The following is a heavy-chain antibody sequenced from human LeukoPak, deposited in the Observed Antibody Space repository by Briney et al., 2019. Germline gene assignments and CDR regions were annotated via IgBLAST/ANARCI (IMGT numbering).Heavy chain of an antibody. V-gene: IGHV3-7*02. D-gene: IGHD3-16*02. J-gene: IGHJ4*02. Sequence: PGGSLRLSCTVGGFTFSSHWMSWVRQAPGKGLEWVANIKQDGSEEYYVDSVKGRFTVSRDDGRNSVSLQMNSVRAEDTAVYYCGYTNNFYHWGQGTLVVVSS. CDR3: GYTNNFYH. CDR2: IKQDGSEE. CDR1: GFTFSSHW.